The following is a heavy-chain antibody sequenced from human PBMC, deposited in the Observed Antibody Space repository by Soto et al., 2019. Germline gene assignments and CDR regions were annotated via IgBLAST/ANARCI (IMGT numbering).Heavy chain of an antibody. Sequence: SRTHTYTDCGGYCRSSGYVGMLLRQHPGQGLEWLGTLYYSGSTSHNPSPQSRVTTSVDTSTNQFSLKLSSVTAAHTAVYYCAGKTSGSIAWFDPWGPGTL. CDR3: AGKTSGSIAWFDP. CDR1: GGYCRSSGYV. V-gene: IGHV4-31*03. D-gene: IGHD3-10*01. CDR2: LYYSGST. J-gene: IGHJ5*02.